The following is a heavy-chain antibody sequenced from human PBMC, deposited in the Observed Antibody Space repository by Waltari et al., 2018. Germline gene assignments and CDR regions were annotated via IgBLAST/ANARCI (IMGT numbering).Heavy chain of an antibody. Sequence: QLQLQESGPGLVKPSETLSLICSISGGSISSTSYYWGWIRQPPGKGLEWIGSFIYNGNTYYNPSLKSRISFFVDTSKNQFLLQLRSVNAADTAMYYCARPGRVGGGSLMGLDYWGQGTLVTVSS. V-gene: IGHV4-39*01. D-gene: IGHD2-15*01. CDR3: ARPGRVGGGSLMGLDY. J-gene: IGHJ4*02. CDR1: GGSISSTSYY. CDR2: FIYNGNT.